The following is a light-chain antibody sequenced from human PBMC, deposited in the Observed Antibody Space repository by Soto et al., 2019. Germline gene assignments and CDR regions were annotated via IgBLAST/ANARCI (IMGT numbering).Light chain of an antibody. Sequence: DIQMTQSPSTLSGSVGDRVTITCRASQTISSWLAWYQQKPGKAPKLLIYAASSLQSGVPSRFSGSGSGTEFTLTISSLQPEDFATYYCLQHNSYSITFGQGTRLEI. CDR2: AAS. J-gene: IGKJ5*01. CDR1: QTISSW. V-gene: IGKV1-5*01. CDR3: LQHNSYSIT.